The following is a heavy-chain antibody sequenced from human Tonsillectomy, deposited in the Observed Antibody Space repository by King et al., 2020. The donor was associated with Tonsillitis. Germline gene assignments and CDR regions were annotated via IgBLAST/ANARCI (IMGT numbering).Heavy chain of an antibody. V-gene: IGHV1-18*04. Sequence: AQLVQSGAEVKKPGASVKVSCKASGYTLTNYGISWVRQAPGQGLEWMGWISAYNGNTNYAQKLQGRVTMTTDTSTSTAYMELRSLRSDDTAVYYCARDFSYYDSSSYYYKVSDYWGQGTLVTVSS. CDR3: ARDFSYYDSSSYYYKVSDY. J-gene: IGHJ4*02. CDR1: GYTLTNYG. D-gene: IGHD3-22*01. CDR2: ISAYNGNT.